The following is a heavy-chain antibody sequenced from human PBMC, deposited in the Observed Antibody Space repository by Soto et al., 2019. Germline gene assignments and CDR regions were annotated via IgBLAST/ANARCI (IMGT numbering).Heavy chain of an antibody. J-gene: IGHJ4*02. Sequence: QVQLVESGGGVVQPGRSLRLSCAASGFTFSSYAMHWVRQAPGKGLEWVAVISYDGSNKYYADSVKGRFTISRDNSKNPLYLQMKSLRAEDTAVYYCAREPTYYYDSSGYPFDYWGQGTLVTVSS. CDR1: GFTFSSYA. CDR2: ISYDGSNK. D-gene: IGHD3-22*01. V-gene: IGHV3-30-3*01. CDR3: AREPTYYYDSSGYPFDY.